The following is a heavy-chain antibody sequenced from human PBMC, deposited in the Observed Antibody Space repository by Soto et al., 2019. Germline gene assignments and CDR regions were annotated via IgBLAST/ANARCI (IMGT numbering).Heavy chain of an antibody. V-gene: IGHV4-34*01. Sequence: PSETLSLTCAVSGGSFSGYYWSWIRQPPGKGLDWIGEINHSGSTNYNPSLQSRLSISRDTSKKQFSLSLTSVTAADTAVYFCARANAYNYVRYFFDFWGQGALVTVSS. J-gene: IGHJ4*02. D-gene: IGHD5-12*01. CDR3: ARANAYNYVRYFFDF. CDR2: INHSGST. CDR1: GGSFSGYY.